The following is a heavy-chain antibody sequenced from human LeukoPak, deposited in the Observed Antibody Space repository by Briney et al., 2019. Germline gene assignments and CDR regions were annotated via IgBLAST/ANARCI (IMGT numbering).Heavy chain of an antibody. CDR3: ARAPYYYGSGSYNY. CDR1: GGSISSGGYS. Sequence: SQTLSLTCAVSGGSISSGGYSWSWIRQPPGKGLEWIGYIYHSGSTYYNPSLKSRVTISVDTSKNQFSLKLSSVTAADTAVYYCARAPYYYGSGSYNYWGQGTLVTVSS. V-gene: IGHV4-30-2*01. J-gene: IGHJ4*02. CDR2: IYHSGST. D-gene: IGHD3-10*01.